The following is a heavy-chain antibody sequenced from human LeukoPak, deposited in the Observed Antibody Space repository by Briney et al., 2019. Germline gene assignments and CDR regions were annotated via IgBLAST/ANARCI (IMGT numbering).Heavy chain of an antibody. V-gene: IGHV1-69*19. D-gene: IGHD3-22*01. J-gene: IGHJ6*02. CDR3: AREPYYYDTRDYYYGMDV. Sequence: GASVKVSCKASGGTFSSYAISWVRQAPGQGLEWMGGIIPIFGTANYAQKFQGRVTITADESTSTAYMELSSLRSEDTAVYYCAREPYYYDTRDYYYGMDVWGQGTTVTVSS. CDR1: GGTFSSYA. CDR2: IIPIFGTA.